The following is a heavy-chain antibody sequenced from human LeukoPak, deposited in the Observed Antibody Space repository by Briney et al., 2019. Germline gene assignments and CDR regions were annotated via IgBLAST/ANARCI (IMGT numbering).Heavy chain of an antibody. V-gene: IGHV3-15*01. CDR2: IKSKTDGGTT. Sequence: GGSLRLSCAASGFTFSNAWMSWVRQAPGKGLEWVGRIKSKTDGGTTDYAAPVKGRFTISRDDSKNTLYLQMNSLKTEDTAVYYCTSGITIFGVVISGSYFDYWGQGTLVTVSS. CDR3: TSGITIFGVVISGSYFDY. D-gene: IGHD3-3*01. CDR1: GFTFSNAW. J-gene: IGHJ4*02.